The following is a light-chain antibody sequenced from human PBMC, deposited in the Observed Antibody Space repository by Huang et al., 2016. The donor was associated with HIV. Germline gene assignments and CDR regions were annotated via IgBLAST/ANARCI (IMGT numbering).Light chain of an antibody. Sequence: ETVLTQSPATLSLSPGARATLSCRASQSVNSYLAWYQQKPGQTPRLLIYDASTRATGIPARFSGSGSGTDFTLTISSLEPEDFAVYYCQQRKYWPPITFGQGTRLEIK. V-gene: IGKV3-11*01. CDR1: QSVNSY. J-gene: IGKJ5*01. CDR2: DAS. CDR3: QQRKYWPPIT.